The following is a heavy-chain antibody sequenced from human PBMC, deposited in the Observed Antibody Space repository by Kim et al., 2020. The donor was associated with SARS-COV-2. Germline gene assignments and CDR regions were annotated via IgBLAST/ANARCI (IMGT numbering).Heavy chain of an antibody. D-gene: IGHD3-10*01. J-gene: IGHJ4*02. CDR1: GGSISSSSYY. CDR3: ARAPYGVYSGSGTYYKSPAYYLDY. V-gene: IGHV4-39*01. Sequence: SETLSLTCTVSGGSISSSSYYWGWIRQPPGKGLEWIGIIYYTGTTYYNPSLKTRVTISVDTSNNQFSLSLSSVTAADTALYYCARAPYGVYSGSGTYYKSPAYYLDYWGQGTLVTVSS. CDR2: IYYTGTT.